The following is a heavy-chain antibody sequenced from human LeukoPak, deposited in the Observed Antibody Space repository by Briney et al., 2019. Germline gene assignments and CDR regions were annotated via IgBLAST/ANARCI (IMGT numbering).Heavy chain of an antibody. Sequence: GGSLRLSCAASGFTFTSYTMTWVRQAPGKGLEWVSAISGSGGSTYYANSVKGRFTISRDNSKNTLYLQMNSLRADDTAVYYCAKTRGYSYSDEIDYWGQGTLVTVSS. J-gene: IGHJ4*02. V-gene: IGHV3-23*01. CDR2: ISGSGGST. CDR3: AKTRGYSYSDEIDY. CDR1: GFTFTSYT. D-gene: IGHD5-18*01.